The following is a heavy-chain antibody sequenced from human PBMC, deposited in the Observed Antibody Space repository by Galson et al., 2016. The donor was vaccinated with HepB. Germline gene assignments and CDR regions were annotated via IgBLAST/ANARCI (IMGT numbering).Heavy chain of an antibody. CDR2: ISAYNGDI. J-gene: IGHJ4*02. D-gene: IGHD6-19*01. Sequence: SVKVSCKASGYSFGNYGVTWVRQAHGQGLEWLGWISAYNGDIRYEQRLQDRLTLTSDTSTTTAYMELRSLTSDDTAVYYCVRGSSGWGNYEYWGQGTLVNVSS. CDR1: GYSFGNYG. V-gene: IGHV1-18*04. CDR3: VRGSSGWGNYEY.